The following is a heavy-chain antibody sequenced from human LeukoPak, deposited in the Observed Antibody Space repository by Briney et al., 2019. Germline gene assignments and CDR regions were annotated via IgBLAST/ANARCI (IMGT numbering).Heavy chain of an antibody. CDR2: IYYSGST. J-gene: IGHJ5*02. CDR3: ARVEGTYYDFWSGYYTEGYWFDP. Sequence: SETLSLTCTISGGSISSYYWSWIRQPPGKGLEWIGYIYYSGSTNYNPSLKSRVTISVDTSKNQFSLKLSSVTAADTAVYYCARVEGTYYDFWSGYYTEGYWFDPWGQGTLVTVSS. D-gene: IGHD3-3*01. V-gene: IGHV4-59*01. CDR1: GGSISSYY.